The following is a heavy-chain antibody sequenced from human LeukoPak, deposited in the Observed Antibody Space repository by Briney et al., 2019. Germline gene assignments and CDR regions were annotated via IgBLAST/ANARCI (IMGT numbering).Heavy chain of an antibody. CDR1: GGSISSYY. CDR3: ARGAYYYDSSGYYYDNFDY. CDR2: IYTSGST. V-gene: IGHV4-4*07. J-gene: IGHJ4*02. Sequence: SETLSLTCTVSGGSISSYYWSWMRQPAGKGLEWIGRIYTSGSTNYNPSLKSRVTMSVDTSKNQFSLKLSSVTAADTAVYYCARGAYYYDSSGYYYDNFDYWGQGTLVTVSS. D-gene: IGHD3-22*01.